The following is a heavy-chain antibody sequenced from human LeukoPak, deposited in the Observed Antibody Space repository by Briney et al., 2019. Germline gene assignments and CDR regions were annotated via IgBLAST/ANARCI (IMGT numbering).Heavy chain of an antibody. CDR2: ISGSGGST. CDR3: ASQVGHCRGGSCSGY. J-gene: IGHJ4*02. CDR1: GGSFSGYY. D-gene: IGHD2-15*01. V-gene: IGHV3-23*01. Sequence: ETLSLTCAVYGGSFSGYYWSWIRQPPGKGLEWVSAISGSGGSTYYADSVKGRFTISRDNAKKSLYLQMNSLRDEDTAVYYCASQVGHCRGGSCSGYWGQGTLVTVSS.